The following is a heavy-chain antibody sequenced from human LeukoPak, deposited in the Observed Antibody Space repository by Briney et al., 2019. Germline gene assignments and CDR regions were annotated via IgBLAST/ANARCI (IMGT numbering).Heavy chain of an antibody. CDR1: GYTFTGYY. Sequence: ASMKVSCKASGYTFTGYYIHWVRQAPGQGLEWMGWINPNSGGTNYAQKFQGRVTMTRDTSISTAYMELSRLRSDDTAVYYCARDSLLAAFDIWGQGTMVTVSS. CDR3: ARDSLLAAFDI. V-gene: IGHV1-2*02. D-gene: IGHD1-26*01. J-gene: IGHJ3*02. CDR2: INPNSGGT.